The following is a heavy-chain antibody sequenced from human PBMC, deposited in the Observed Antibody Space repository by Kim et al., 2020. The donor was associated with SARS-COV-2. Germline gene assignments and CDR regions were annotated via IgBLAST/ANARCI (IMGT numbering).Heavy chain of an antibody. Sequence: GGSLRLSCAASGFTFSIYGMSWVRQAPGKGLEWVSAIASNSDNTNYVDSVKGRFTISRDKSKTTLYLQMNSLRAEDTAVYYCARRWGYFDYWGQGTLVTVSS. V-gene: IGHV3-23*01. CDR1: GFTFSIYG. CDR2: IASNSDNT. CDR3: ARRWGYFDY. J-gene: IGHJ4*02. D-gene: IGHD7-27*01.